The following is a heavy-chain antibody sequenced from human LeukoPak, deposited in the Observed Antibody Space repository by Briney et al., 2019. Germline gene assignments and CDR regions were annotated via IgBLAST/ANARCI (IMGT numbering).Heavy chain of an antibody. D-gene: IGHD3-22*01. CDR2: IKSDGST. Sequence: GGSLRLSCAASGFTFSSYWMHWVRQAPGKGLVWVSRIKSDGSTNYTDSVKGRVTISRDNAKKKGSLQMNSLRAEDTGVYFCARAPSEIGGYYPEYFRHWGQGALVTVSS. CDR1: GFTFSSYW. CDR3: ARAPSEIGGYYPEYFRH. J-gene: IGHJ1*01. V-gene: IGHV3-74*01.